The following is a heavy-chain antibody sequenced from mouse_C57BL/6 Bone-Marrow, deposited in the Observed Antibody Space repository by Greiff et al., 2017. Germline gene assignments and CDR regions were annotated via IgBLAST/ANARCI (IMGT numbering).Heavy chain of an antibody. CDR1: GYTFTSYW. D-gene: IGHD1-1*01. CDR2: INPSNGGT. V-gene: IGHV1-53*01. Sequence: QVQLQQPGTELVKPGASVKLSCKASGYTFTSYWMHWVKQRPGQGLEWLGNINPSNGGTNYNETFKSKATLTVDKSSSTAYMQLSSLTSEDSAVYYCARSGYYGPFAYWGQGTLVTVSA. J-gene: IGHJ3*01. CDR3: ARSGYYGPFAY.